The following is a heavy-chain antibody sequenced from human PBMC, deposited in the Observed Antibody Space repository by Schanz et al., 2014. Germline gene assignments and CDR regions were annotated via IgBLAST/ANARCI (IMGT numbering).Heavy chain of an antibody. V-gene: IGHV1-8*01. D-gene: IGHD3-16*01. CDR3: TKGRTFGR. Sequence: QGQLVQSGAEVKKPGASVRLSCEASGYTFTSYDINWVRQATGQGLEWMGWMNSKTGNTGYAQRFQGRVTMTRNTSITTAYLELSSLRSGDAAVYYCTKGRTFGRWGQGTLVTVSS. J-gene: IGHJ4*02. CDR1: GYTFTSYD. CDR2: MNSKTGNT.